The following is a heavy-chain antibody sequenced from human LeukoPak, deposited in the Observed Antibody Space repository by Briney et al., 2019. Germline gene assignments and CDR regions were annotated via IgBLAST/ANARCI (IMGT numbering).Heavy chain of an antibody. D-gene: IGHD6-19*01. CDR3: ARTKIAVAGNMGIIDY. CDR1: GFTFSSYS. Sequence: GGSLRLSCAASGFTFSSYSMNWVRQAPGNGLEWVSYISSSSSTIYYADSVKGRFTISRDNAKNSLYLQMNSLRAEDTAVYYCARTKIAVAGNMGIIDYWGQGTLVTVSS. J-gene: IGHJ4*02. V-gene: IGHV3-48*01. CDR2: ISSSSSTI.